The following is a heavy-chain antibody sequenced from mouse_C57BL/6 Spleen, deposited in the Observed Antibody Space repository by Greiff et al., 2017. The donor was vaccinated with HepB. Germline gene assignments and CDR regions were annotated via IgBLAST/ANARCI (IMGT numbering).Heavy chain of an antibody. CDR1: GFNIKDDY. D-gene: IGHD1-1*01. CDR2: IDPENGDT. V-gene: IGHV14-4*01. CDR3: TTRLLYYFDY. J-gene: IGHJ2*01. Sequence: VQLQQSGAELVRPGASVKLSCTASGFNIKDDYMHWVKQSPEQGLEWIGWIDPENGDTEYASKFQGKATITADTSSNTAYLQLSSLTSEDTAVYYCTTRLLYYFDYWGQGTTLTVSS.